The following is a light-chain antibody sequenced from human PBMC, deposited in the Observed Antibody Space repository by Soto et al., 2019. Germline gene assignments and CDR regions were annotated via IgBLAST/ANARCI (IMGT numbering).Light chain of an antibody. CDR3: LEHSPYPLLA. Sequence: ACGGERDPNNSRARPDIRDDLGWYQQKPGRAPRRLIYAASNLQSGVPSRFSGSGSGTEFTLTINSLQPEDFAPYYSLEHSPYPLLAFRGGTKVDIK. CDR2: AAS. J-gene: IGKJ4*01. CDR1: PDIRDD. V-gene: IGKV1-17*01.